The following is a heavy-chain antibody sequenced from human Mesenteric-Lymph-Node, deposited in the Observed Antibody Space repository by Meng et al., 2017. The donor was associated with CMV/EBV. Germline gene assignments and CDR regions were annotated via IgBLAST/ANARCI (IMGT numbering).Heavy chain of an antibody. CDR2: ISSSSSYI. D-gene: IGHD6-19*01. CDR1: GFTFSSYS. J-gene: IGHJ6*02. Sequence: SCAASGFTFSSYSMNWVRQAPGKGLEWVSSISSSSSYIYYADSVKGRFTISRDNAKNSLYLQMNSLRAEDTAVYYCARVLEYSSGWYKRGYYYGMDVWGQGTTVTVSS. V-gene: IGHV3-21*01. CDR3: ARVLEYSSGWYKRGYYYGMDV.